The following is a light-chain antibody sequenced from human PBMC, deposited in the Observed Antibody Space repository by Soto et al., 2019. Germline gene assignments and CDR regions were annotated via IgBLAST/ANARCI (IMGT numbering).Light chain of an antibody. V-gene: IGKV3D-20*02. CDR3: QQANSFPIT. CDR2: DTS. Sequence: EIVMTQSPATLSVSPGERATLSCRASQSLTNSFIAWYQQKPGQAPRLLIYDTSSRASGIPDRFSGSGSGTDFTLTISRLQPEDFATYYCQQANSFPITFGQGTRLEIK. CDR1: QSLTNSF. J-gene: IGKJ5*01.